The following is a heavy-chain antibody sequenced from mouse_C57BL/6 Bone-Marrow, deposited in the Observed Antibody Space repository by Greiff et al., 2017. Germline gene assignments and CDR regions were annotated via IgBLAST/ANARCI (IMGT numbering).Heavy chain of an antibody. V-gene: IGHV1-80*01. CDR2: IHPGDGDT. J-gene: IGHJ2*01. CDR1: GYAFSTYW. CDR3: ARDYDYFDY. Sequence: VLLVESGAELVKPGASVKLSCKASGYAFSTYWMNWVKQRPGKGLEWIGPIHPGDGDTNYNGKFKGKATLTADKSSSTAYMQLSSRTSEDAAVYYYARDYDYFDYWGQGTTLTVSS. D-gene: IGHD1-1*02.